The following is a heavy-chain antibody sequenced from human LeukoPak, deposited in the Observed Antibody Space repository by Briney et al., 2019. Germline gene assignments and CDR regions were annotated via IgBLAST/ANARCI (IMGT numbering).Heavy chain of an antibody. Sequence: GGSLRLSCAASGLTFDDYAMHWVRQAPGKGLEWVSGISWNSGSIGYADSVKGRFTISRDNAKNSLYLQMNSLRAEDMALYYCAKAAVAGPFFDYWGQGTLVTVSS. V-gene: IGHV3-9*03. J-gene: IGHJ4*02. CDR2: ISWNSGSI. D-gene: IGHD6-19*01. CDR3: AKAAVAGPFFDY. CDR1: GLTFDDYA.